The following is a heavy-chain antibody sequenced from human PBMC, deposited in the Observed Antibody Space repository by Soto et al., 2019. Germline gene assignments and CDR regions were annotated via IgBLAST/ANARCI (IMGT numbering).Heavy chain of an antibody. CDR3: DRGPYKGNEYYGMDV. D-gene: IGHD1-20*01. CDR2: IYYSGST. J-gene: IGHJ6*02. V-gene: IGHV4-30-4*01. CDR1: GGSISSGDYY. Sequence: PSETLSLTCTVSGGSISSGDYYWSWIRQPPGKGLEWIGYIYYSGSTYYNPSLKSRVTISVDTSKNQFSLKLSSVTAADTAVYYCDRGPYKGNEYYGMDVWGQGTKVTVYS.